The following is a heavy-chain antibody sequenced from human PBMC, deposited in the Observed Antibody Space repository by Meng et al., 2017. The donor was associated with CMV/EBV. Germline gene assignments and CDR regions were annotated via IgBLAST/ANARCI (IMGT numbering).Heavy chain of an antibody. CDR3: ARRGYSSRNWFDP. J-gene: IGHJ5*02. Sequence: ASVKVSCKASGYTFTSYDINWVRQATGQGLEWMGWMNPNSGNTGYAQKFQGRVTITGNTSISTAYMELSSLRSEDTAVYYCARRGYSSRNWFDPWGQGTRVTVSS. D-gene: IGHD6-19*01. V-gene: IGHV1-8*03. CDR2: MNPNSGNT. CDR1: GYTFTSYD.